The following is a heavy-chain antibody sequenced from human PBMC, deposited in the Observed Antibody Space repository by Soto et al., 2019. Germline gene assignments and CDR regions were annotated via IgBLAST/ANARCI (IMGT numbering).Heavy chain of an antibody. CDR2: IYWDDDK. V-gene: IGHV2-5*02. CDR3: AHRLRARSGSYLDF. D-gene: IGHD3-10*01. Sequence: ESGPTLVNPTQTLTLTCTFSGFSLSADGVGVGWIRQPPGKALEWLALIYWDDDKRYSPSLGSRLTIAKATSKNQVVLTMTNMDPVDTGTYYCAHRLRARSGSYLDFWGQGTLVTVSS. J-gene: IGHJ4*02. CDR1: GFSLSADGVG.